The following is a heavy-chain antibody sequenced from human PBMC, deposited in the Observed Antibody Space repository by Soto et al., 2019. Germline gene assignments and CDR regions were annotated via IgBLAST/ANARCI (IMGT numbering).Heavy chain of an antibody. V-gene: IGHV1-2*04. CDR2: INPNSGGT. D-gene: IGHD3-9*01. CDR3: ARSLDILTGPDY. CDR1: GYSFTGNS. Sequence: GASVKVSCEASGYSFTGNSMHCVRQAPGQGLEWMGWINPNSGGTNYAQKFQGWVTMTRDTSISTAYMELSRLRSDDTAVYYCARSLDILTGPDYWGQGTLVTVSS. J-gene: IGHJ4*02.